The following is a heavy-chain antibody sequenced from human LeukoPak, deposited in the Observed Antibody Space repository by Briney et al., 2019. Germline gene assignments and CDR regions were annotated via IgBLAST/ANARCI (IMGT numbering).Heavy chain of an antibody. CDR3: AREIGYGAG. D-gene: IGHD4/OR15-4a*01. CDR2: ITSSSSTI. V-gene: IGHV3-48*04. J-gene: IGHJ4*02. Sequence: GSLRLSCAASGFTFSSYSMNWVRQAPGKGLEWVSFITSSSSTIYYADSVKGRFTISRDNAKNSLYLQMNSLRAEDTAVYYCAREIGYGAGWGQGTLVTVSS. CDR1: GFTFSSYS.